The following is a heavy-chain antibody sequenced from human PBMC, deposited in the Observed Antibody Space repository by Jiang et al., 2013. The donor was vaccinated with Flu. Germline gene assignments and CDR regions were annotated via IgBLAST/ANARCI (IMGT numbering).Heavy chain of an antibody. Sequence: GAEVKKPGSSVKVSCKASGGTFSSYAISWVRQAPGQGLEWMGGIIPIFGTANYAQKFQGRVTITADESTSTAYMELSSLRSEDTAVYYCALQRGDYAQDAFDIWGQGTMVTVSS. V-gene: IGHV1-69*01. J-gene: IGHJ3*02. CDR2: IIPIFGTA. CDR3: ALQRGDYAQDAFDI. D-gene: IGHD4-17*01. CDR1: GGTFSSYA.